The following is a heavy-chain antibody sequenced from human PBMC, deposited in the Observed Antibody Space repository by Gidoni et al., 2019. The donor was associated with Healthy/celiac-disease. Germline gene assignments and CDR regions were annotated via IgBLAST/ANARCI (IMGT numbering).Heavy chain of an antibody. J-gene: IGHJ3*02. V-gene: IGHV3-33*01. D-gene: IGHD5-12*01. Sequence: QVQLVESGGGVVQPGRSLRLSCAASGFTFSSYGMHWVRQAPGKGLEWVAVIWYDGSNKYYADSVKGRFTISRDNSKNTLYLQMNSLRAEDTAVYYCARDLGYSGYDRYDAFDIWGQGTMVTVSS. CDR1: GFTFSSYG. CDR3: ARDLGYSGYDRYDAFDI. CDR2: IWYDGSNK.